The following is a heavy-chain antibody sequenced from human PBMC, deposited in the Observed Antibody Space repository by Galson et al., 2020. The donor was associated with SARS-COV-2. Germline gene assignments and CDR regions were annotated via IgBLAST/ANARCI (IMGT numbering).Heavy chain of an antibody. J-gene: IGHJ6*03. V-gene: IGHV3-30-3*01. CDR2: ISYDGSNK. CDR3: ARGTYYYMDV. CDR1: GFTFSSYA. Sequence: GESLQISCAASGFTFSSYAMHWVRQAPGKGLEWVAVISYDGSNKYYADSVKGRFTISRDNSKNTLYLQMNSLRAEDTAVYYCARGTYYYMDVWGKGTTVTVSS.